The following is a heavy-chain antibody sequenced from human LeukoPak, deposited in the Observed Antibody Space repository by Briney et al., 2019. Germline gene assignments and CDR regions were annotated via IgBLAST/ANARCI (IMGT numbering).Heavy chain of an antibody. CDR2: IYGGGST. CDR3: AREDAVASLDY. J-gene: IGHJ4*02. Sequence: GGSLRLSCAASGFTVSSNYMSWVRQAPGKGLEWVSIIYGGGSTYHADSVKGRFTISRDNSKNALYLQMNSLRAEDTAVYYCAREDAVASLDYWGQGTLVTVSS. CDR1: GFTVSSNY. D-gene: IGHD6-19*01. V-gene: IGHV3-53*01.